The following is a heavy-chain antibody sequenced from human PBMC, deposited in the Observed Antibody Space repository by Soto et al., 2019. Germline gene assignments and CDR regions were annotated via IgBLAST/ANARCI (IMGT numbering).Heavy chain of an antibody. Sequence: PAGSLRLSCAASGFTFSDYYMSWIRQAPGKGLEWVSYISSSGSTIYYADSVKGRFTISRDNSKNTLYLQMNSLRAEDMAVYYCAKEHDNYYYYGMDVWGQGTTVTVSS. V-gene: IGHV3-11*01. D-gene: IGHD1-1*01. CDR1: GFTFSDYY. J-gene: IGHJ6*02. CDR3: AKEHDNYYYYGMDV. CDR2: ISSSGSTI.